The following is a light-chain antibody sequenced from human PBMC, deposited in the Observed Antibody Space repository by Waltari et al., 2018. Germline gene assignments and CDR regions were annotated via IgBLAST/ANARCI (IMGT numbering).Light chain of an antibody. CDR2: DKS. CDR3: HSRDASGSGGA. CDR1: SLRSYY. V-gene: IGLV3-19*01. J-gene: IGLJ2*01. Sequence: TQDPAVSVAMGQTVRITCQGDSLRSYYASWYQQRPGQAPRLVMYDKSSRPSGVPDRFSGSSSDDTASLTITGAQAEDEADYYCHSRDASGSGGAFGGGTKLTVL.